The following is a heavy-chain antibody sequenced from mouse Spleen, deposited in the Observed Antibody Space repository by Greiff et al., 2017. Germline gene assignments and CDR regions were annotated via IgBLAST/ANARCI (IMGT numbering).Heavy chain of an antibody. V-gene: IGHV5-9-4*01. J-gene: IGHJ2*01. Sequence: EVQGVESGGGLVKPGGSLKLSCAASGFTFSSYAMSWVRQSPEKRLEWVAEISSGGSYTYYPDTVTGRFTISRDNAKNTLYLEMSSLRSEDTAMYYCARASANWNFDYWGQGTTLTVSS. CDR1: GFTFSSYA. D-gene: IGHD4-1*01. CDR3: ARASANWNFDY. CDR2: ISSGGSYT.